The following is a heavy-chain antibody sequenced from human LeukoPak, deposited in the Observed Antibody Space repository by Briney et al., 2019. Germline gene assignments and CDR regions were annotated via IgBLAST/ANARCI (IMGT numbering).Heavy chain of an antibody. J-gene: IGHJ4*02. CDR2: ISGSGGST. Sequence: GGSLRLSCAASGFAFSSYGMSWVRQAPGKGLEWVSAISGSGGSTYYADSVKGRFTISRDNSKNTLYLQMNGLRAEDTAIYYCAKGKTATGTLALDYWGQGTLVTVSS. CDR3: AKGKTATGTLALDY. D-gene: IGHD3-9*01. CDR1: GFAFSSYG. V-gene: IGHV3-23*01.